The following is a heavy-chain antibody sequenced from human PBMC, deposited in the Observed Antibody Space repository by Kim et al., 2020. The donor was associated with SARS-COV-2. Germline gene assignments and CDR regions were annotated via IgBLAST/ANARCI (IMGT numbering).Heavy chain of an antibody. CDR2: ISAYNGNT. J-gene: IGHJ4*02. V-gene: IGHV1-18*01. D-gene: IGHD2-15*01. CDR1: GYTFTSYG. Sequence: ASVTVSCKASGYTFTSYGISWVRQAPGQGLEWMGWISAYNGNTNYAQKLQGRVTMTTDTSTSTAYMELRSLRSDDTAVYYCARDCSGGSCYSVLDYWCQGKLDTVSS. CDR3: ARDCSGGSCYSVLDY.